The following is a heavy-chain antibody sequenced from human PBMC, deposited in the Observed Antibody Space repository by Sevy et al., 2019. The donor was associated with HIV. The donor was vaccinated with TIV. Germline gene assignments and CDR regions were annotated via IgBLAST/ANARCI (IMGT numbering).Heavy chain of an antibody. V-gene: IGHV3-23*01. Sequence: GGSLRLSCAASGFTFSSYAMNWVRQAPGKGLEWVSAISGSGGSTYYEDSVKGRFTISRDNSKKMLYLQMNSLRAEDTAVYYCAGGAAMVTSAHFDYWGQGTLVTVSS. J-gene: IGHJ4*02. CDR1: GFTFSSYA. CDR3: AGGAAMVTSAHFDY. D-gene: IGHD5-18*01. CDR2: ISGSGGST.